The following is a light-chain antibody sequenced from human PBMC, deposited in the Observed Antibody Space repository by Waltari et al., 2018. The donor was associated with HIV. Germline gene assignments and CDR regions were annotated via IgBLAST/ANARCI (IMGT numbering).Light chain of an antibody. V-gene: IGLV3-25*03. CDR2: KGS. J-gene: IGLJ3*02. CDR3: QSADSNASLWV. Sequence: SYELTQPPSVSVSPGQTARITCSGDALPKQYAYLDQQRPGRAPVLVIYKGSERPSGIHEGVTGPSSGTTATLTIIGGQAQDEADYHCQSADSNASLWVFGGGTKLTVL. CDR1: ALPKQY.